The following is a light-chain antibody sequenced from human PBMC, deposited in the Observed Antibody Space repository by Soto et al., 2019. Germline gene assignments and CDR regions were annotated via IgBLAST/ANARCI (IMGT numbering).Light chain of an antibody. J-gene: IGLJ2*01. CDR2: EVS. Sequence: QSALTQPPSASGSPGQSVTISCTGTSSDVGGYNYVSWYQQHPGKAPKLMIYEVSKRPSGVPDRFSGSKSGNTASQTVSGLQADDEADYYCSSYAGGNNFVLFGGGTKLTVL. CDR1: SSDVGGYNY. CDR3: SSYAGGNNFVL. V-gene: IGLV2-8*01.